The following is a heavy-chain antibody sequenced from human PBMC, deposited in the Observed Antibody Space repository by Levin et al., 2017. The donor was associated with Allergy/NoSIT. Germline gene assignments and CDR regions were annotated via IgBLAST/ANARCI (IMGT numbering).Heavy chain of an antibody. V-gene: IGHV3-9*01. CDR3: AKTGCSSITCYINY. J-gene: IGHJ4*02. Sequence: SLKISCAASGFTFDDYAMHWVRRAPGKGLEWVSSISWNSGNIGYADSVKGRSTISRDNAKNSLYLQMNSLRAEDTALYYCAKTGCSSITCYINYWGQGTLVTVSS. CDR1: GFTFDDYA. D-gene: IGHD2-2*02. CDR2: ISWNSGNI.